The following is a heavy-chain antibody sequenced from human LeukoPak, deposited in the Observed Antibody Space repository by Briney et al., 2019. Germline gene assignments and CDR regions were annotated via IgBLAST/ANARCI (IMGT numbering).Heavy chain of an antibody. V-gene: IGHV3-23*01. Sequence: GGSLSLSCAASGFSFSSYAMRWVRQGPGKGLEWVSAVSGSGGSTYYADSVKGRFTISRDNSKNTMYLQMNSLRAEDTAVYYCAKVPRPGSGSYDDYWGQGTLVTVSS. CDR2: VSGSGGST. D-gene: IGHD1-26*01. CDR1: GFSFSSYA. J-gene: IGHJ4*02. CDR3: AKVPRPGSGSYDDY.